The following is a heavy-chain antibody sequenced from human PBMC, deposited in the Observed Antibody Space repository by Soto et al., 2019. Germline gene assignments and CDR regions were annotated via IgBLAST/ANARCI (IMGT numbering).Heavy chain of an antibody. J-gene: IGHJ4*02. CDR1: GFTFSSYA. Sequence: EVQLLESGGGLVQPGGSLRLSCAASGFTFSSYAMSWVRQAPGKGLEWVSAISGSGGSTYYADSVKGRFTISRDNSKNTLYLQMNSLRAEDTAVYYCEKDPSPRGYSYGYPDYWGQGTLVTVSS. V-gene: IGHV3-23*01. CDR2: ISGSGGST. D-gene: IGHD5-18*01. CDR3: EKDPSPRGYSYGYPDY.